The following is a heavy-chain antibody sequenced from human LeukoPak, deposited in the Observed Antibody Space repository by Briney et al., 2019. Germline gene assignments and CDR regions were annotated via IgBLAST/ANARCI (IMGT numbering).Heavy chain of an antibody. D-gene: IGHD5-12*01. CDR3: ARDLVVATFDY. Sequence: PGGSLRLPCAASGFTFSSHAMSWVRQAPGKGLEWVSGTSGSGGTTYYADSVKGRFTISRDNAKNSLYLQMNSLRAEDTAVYYCARDLVVATFDYWGQGTLVTVSS. J-gene: IGHJ4*02. CDR1: GFTFSSHA. CDR2: TSGSGGTT. V-gene: IGHV3-23*01.